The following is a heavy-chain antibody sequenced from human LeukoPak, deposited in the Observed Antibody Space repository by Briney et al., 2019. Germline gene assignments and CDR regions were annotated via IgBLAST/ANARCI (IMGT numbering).Heavy chain of an antibody. V-gene: IGHV3-7*04. Sequence: GGSLRLSCAVSGLNFRSFWMSWVRQAPGKGLEWDANIKQDETEKFYADSVKGRFTISRDNAKNSLYLQMNSLRVEDSAVYYCARGFYFSMTELYYLDLWGRGTLVTVSS. CDR1: GLNFRSFW. J-gene: IGHJ2*01. CDR2: IKQDETEK. D-gene: IGHD2-15*01. CDR3: ARGFYFSMTELYYLDL.